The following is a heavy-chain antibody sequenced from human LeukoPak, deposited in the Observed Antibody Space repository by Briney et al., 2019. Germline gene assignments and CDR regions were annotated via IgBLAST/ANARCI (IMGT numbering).Heavy chain of an antibody. D-gene: IGHD6-13*01. Sequence: KPSQTLSLTCTVSGGSISSGSYYWSWIRQPAGKGLEWIGRIYTSGSTNYNPSLKSRVTISVDTSKNQFSLKLSSVTAADTAVYYCATSIGEYSSSWYGDYYYMDVWGKGTTVTISS. J-gene: IGHJ6*03. V-gene: IGHV4-61*02. CDR2: IYTSGST. CDR3: ATSIGEYSSSWYGDYYYMDV. CDR1: GGSISSGSYY.